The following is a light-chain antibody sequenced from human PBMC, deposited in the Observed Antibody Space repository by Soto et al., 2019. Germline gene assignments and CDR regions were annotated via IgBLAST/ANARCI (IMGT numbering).Light chain of an antibody. CDR2: GNS. Sequence: QSVLTQPPSVSGAPGQRVTISCTGSSSKIGAGYDVHWYQQLPGTAPKLLIYGNSNRPSGVPVRFSGSNSGTSASLAITGLQAEDEADYYCQSYDSSLSGYVFGTGTKLTVL. CDR1: SSKIGAGYD. V-gene: IGLV1-40*01. J-gene: IGLJ1*01. CDR3: QSYDSSLSGYV.